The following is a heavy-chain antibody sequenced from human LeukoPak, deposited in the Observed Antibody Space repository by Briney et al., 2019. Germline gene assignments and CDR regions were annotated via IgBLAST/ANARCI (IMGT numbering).Heavy chain of an antibody. CDR3: ARVGTSIAALGRFDP. V-gene: IGHV4-4*07. CDR1: GGSISSYY. J-gene: IGHJ5*02. CDR2: IYNSGST. D-gene: IGHD6-6*01. Sequence: SETLSLTCTVSGGSISSYYWSWIRQPAGKGLEWIGRIYNSGSTNYNPSLKSRATISVDTSKNQFSLKLSSVTAADTAVYYCARVGTSIAALGRFDPWGQGTLVTVSS.